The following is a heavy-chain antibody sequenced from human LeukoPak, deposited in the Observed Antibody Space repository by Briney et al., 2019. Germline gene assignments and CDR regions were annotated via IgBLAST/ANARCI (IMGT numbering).Heavy chain of an antibody. CDR2: IRYDGSNK. CDR1: GFTFSSYG. CDR3: ANQLTYYYDSSGYYDADAFDI. V-gene: IGHV3-30*02. J-gene: IGHJ3*02. D-gene: IGHD3-22*01. Sequence: PGGSLRLSCAASGFTFSSYGMHWVRQAPGKGLEWVAFIRYDGSNKYYADSVKGRFTISRDNSENTLYLQMNSLRAEDTAVYYCANQLTYYYDSSGYYDADAFDIWGQGTMVTVSS.